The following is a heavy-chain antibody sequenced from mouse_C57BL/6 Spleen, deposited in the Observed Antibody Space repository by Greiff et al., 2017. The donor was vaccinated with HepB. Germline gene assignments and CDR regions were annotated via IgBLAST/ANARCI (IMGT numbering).Heavy chain of an antibody. J-gene: IGHJ3*01. CDR2: INPNNGGT. V-gene: IGHV1-18*01. D-gene: IGHD1-1*01. Sequence: EVQLQQSGPELVKPGASVKIPCKASGYTFTDYNMDWVKQSHGKSLEWIGDINPNNGGTIYNQKFKGKATLTVDKSSSTAYMELRSLTSEDTAVYYCARHGSSAFAYWGQGTLVTVSA. CDR1: GYTFTDYN. CDR3: ARHGSSAFAY.